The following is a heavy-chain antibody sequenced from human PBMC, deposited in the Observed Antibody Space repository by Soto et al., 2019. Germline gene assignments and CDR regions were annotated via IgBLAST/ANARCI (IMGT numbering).Heavy chain of an antibody. CDR2: ISAYNGNT. D-gene: IGHD3-9*01. CDR3: ARDQGAILTEFVGNFDY. V-gene: IGHV1-18*01. Sequence: QVQLVQSGAEVKKPGASVKVSCKASGYTFTSYGISWVRQAPGQELEWMGWISAYNGNTNYAQKLQGRVTMTPDTSTSPAYMELRSLRSDDTAVYYCARDQGAILTEFVGNFDYWGQGTLVTVSS. J-gene: IGHJ4*02. CDR1: GYTFTSYG.